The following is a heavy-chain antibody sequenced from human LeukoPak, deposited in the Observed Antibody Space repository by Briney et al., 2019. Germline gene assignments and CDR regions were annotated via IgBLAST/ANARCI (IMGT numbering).Heavy chain of an antibody. CDR1: GGSISSHY. J-gene: IGHJ6*03. CDR3: ARDNGRDSGYPVLYYYYYMDV. D-gene: IGHD3-22*01. V-gene: IGHV4-59*11. CDR2: IYYSGST. Sequence: SETLSLTCTVSGGSISSHYWSWIRQPPGKGLEWIGYIYYSGSTNYNPSLKSRVTISVDTSKNQFSLKLSSVTAADTAVYYCARDNGRDSGYPVLYYYYYMDVWGKGTTVTVSS.